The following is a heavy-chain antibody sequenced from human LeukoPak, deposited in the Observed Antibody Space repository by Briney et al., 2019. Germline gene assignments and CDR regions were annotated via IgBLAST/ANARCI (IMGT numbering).Heavy chain of an antibody. CDR2: IYYSGST. CDR1: GGSISSYY. CDR3: ASVGWDSYYFDY. J-gene: IGHJ4*02. Sequence: SETLSLTCTVSGGSISSYYWSWIRQPPGKGLEWIGYIYYSGSTNYNPSLKSRVTISVDTSKNQFSLKLSSVTAADTAVYYCASVGWDSYYFDYWGQGTLVTVSP. D-gene: IGHD1-26*01. V-gene: IGHV4-59*01.